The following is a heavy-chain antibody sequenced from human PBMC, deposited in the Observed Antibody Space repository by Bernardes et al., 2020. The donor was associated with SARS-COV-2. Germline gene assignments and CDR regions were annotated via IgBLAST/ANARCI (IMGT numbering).Heavy chain of an antibody. D-gene: IGHD6-25*01. J-gene: IGHJ4*02. V-gene: IGHV3-74*01. CDR1: GFTFSNYW. Sequence: GGSLRLSCVASGFTFSNYWIHWVRQVPGKGLVWVSRIKTDGSTTNYADPVKGRFTISRDNAKNTLWLQMNSLRDEDTAMYYCARGASSGYRIDYWGPGTLVTVSS. CDR3: ARGASSGYRIDY. CDR2: IKTDGSTT.